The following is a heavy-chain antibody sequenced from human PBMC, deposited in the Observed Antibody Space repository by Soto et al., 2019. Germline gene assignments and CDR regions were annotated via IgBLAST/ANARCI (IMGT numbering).Heavy chain of an antibody. Sequence: ESGGGLVQPGGSLRLSCAASGFTFSSYWMSWVRQAPGKGLEWVANIKQDGSEKYYVDSVKGRFTISRDNAKNSLYLQMNSLRAEDTAVYYCASSTIFGVVIISYYYYMDVWGKGTTVTVSS. CDR1: GFTFSSYW. V-gene: IGHV3-7*01. D-gene: IGHD3-3*01. J-gene: IGHJ6*03. CDR2: IKQDGSEK. CDR3: ASSTIFGVVIISYYYYMDV.